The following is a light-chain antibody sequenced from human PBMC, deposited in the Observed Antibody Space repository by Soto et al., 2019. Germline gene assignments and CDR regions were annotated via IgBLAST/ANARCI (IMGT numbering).Light chain of an antibody. CDR3: QQYGISLRT. CDR1: QSVSSSY. Sequence: EIVLTQSPGTLSLSPGERATLSCRASQSVSSSYLAWYQQKPGQAPRLLIYGASSRATGIPDRFSGSGSGTDFTLNISRLEPEDFAVYYCQQYGISLRTFGQGTKVDI. V-gene: IGKV3-20*01. CDR2: GAS. J-gene: IGKJ1*01.